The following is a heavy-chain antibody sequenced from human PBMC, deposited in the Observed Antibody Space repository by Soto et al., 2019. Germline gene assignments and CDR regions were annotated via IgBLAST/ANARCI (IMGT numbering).Heavy chain of an antibody. CDR1: GYTFTSYG. Sequence: ASVKVSCKASGYTFTSYGISWVRQAPGQGLEWMGWISAYNGNTNYAQKLQDRVTMTTDTSTSTVYMELRSLTSDDTAVYYCARAVMGATRRDHYYYGMDVWGQGTTVTVSS. CDR3: ARAVMGATRRDHYYYGMDV. J-gene: IGHJ6*02. CDR2: ISAYNGNT. D-gene: IGHD1-26*01. V-gene: IGHV1-18*01.